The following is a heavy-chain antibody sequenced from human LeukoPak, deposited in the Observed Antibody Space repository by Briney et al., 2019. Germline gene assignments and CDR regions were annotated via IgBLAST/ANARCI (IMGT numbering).Heavy chain of an antibody. CDR1: GFTFSSFA. Sequence: GGSLRLSCAASGFTFSSFAMNWVRQAPGKGLEWVSATSGSGGTTYYADSVKGRFTISRDNAKNTLYLQMNSLRAEDTAVYYCARRVVVPAAPYYFDYWGQGTLVTVSS. CDR2: TSGSGGTT. V-gene: IGHV3-23*01. CDR3: ARRVVVPAAPYYFDY. J-gene: IGHJ4*02. D-gene: IGHD2-2*01.